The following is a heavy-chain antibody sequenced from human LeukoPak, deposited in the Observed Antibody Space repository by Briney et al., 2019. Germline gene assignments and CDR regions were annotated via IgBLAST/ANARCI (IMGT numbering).Heavy chain of an antibody. J-gene: IGHJ4*02. CDR1: GGSMINNY. V-gene: IGHV4-59*08. Sequence: SETLSLTCTVSGGSMINNYWSWIRQPPGKGLEWIGYIYQTGDSNHNPSLKSRVTISMDTSKNQLSLNLNSVTAADTAVYYCARHPFATPFDHCGQGTLVTVSS. CDR3: ARHPFATPFDH. D-gene: IGHD2-15*01. CDR2: IYQTGDS.